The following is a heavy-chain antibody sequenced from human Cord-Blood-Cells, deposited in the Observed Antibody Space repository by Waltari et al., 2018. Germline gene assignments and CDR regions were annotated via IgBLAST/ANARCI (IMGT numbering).Heavy chain of an antibody. CDR3: AREREEAYNWNYFDY. CDR2: ISAYNGNT. J-gene: IGHJ4*02. Sequence: QVQLVQSGAEVKKPGASVKVSCKASGYTFTSYGISWVRQAPGQGLERMGWISAYNGNTNYAQKLKGRVTMTTDTSTSTAYMELRSLRSDDTAVYYCAREREEAYNWNYFDYWGQGTLVTVSS. V-gene: IGHV1-18*01. D-gene: IGHD1-20*01. CDR1: GYTFTSYG.